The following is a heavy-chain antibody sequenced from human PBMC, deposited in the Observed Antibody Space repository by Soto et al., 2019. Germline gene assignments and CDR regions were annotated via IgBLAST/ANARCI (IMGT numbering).Heavy chain of an antibody. Sequence: GGSLRLSCAGSGIPFSGYTMNWVRQAPGKGLEWVSCMSGSSSYIYYADSVKGRFTISRDNAKNTLYLQMNSLRAEDTAVYYCATTYGQSYYYYGLDIWGQGITVTVSS. CDR2: MSGSSSYI. D-gene: IGHD3-10*01. CDR3: ATTYGQSYYYYGLDI. CDR1: GIPFSGYT. J-gene: IGHJ6*02. V-gene: IGHV3-21*01.